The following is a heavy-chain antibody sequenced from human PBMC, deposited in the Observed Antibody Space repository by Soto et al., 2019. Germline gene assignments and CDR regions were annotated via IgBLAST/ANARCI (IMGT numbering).Heavy chain of an antibody. CDR2: IYYSGST. V-gene: IGHV4-30-4*01. Sequence: SETLSLTCTVSGGSISSGDYYWSWIRQPPGKGLEWIGYIYYSGSTYYNPSLKSRVTISVDTSKNQVSLKLSSVTAADTAVYYCARASLERQEPAFDIWGQGTMVTV. D-gene: IGHD1-1*01. CDR3: ARASLERQEPAFDI. CDR1: GGSISSGDYY. J-gene: IGHJ3*02.